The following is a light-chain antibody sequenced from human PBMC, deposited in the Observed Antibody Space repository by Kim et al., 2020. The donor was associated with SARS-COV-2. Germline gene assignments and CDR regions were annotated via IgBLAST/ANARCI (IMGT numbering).Light chain of an antibody. CDR1: SSDVGGDNY. CDR2: DVS. V-gene: IGLV2-14*03. J-gene: IGLJ1*01. Sequence: QSFTICCTGTSSDVGGDNYVSWYQQPPGKVPKPMIYDVSNRPSGVSNRFSGSKSGNTASLTISGLQAEDDAYYFCSSYTSSIPYVFGTGTKVTV. CDR3: SSYTSSIPYV.